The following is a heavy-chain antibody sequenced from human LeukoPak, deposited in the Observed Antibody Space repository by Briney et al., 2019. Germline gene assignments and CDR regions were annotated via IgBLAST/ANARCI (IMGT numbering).Heavy chain of an antibody. Sequence: GGSLRLSCAASGFTFSSYGMHWVRQAPGKGLEWVAFIRYDGSNKYYADSVKGRFTISRDNSKNTLYLHMNSLRAEDTAVYYCPKDTSYPPDAFDIWGPGTMVTASS. J-gene: IGHJ3*02. V-gene: IGHV3-30*02. D-gene: IGHD1-26*01. CDR1: GFTFSSYG. CDR3: PKDTSYPPDAFDI. CDR2: IRYDGSNK.